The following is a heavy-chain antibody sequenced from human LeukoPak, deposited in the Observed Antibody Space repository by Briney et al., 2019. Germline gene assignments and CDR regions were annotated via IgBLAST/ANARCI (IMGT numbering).Heavy chain of an antibody. CDR3: ARVFSAFDY. Sequence: GGSLRLSCAVSGFTFDDYGMSWVRQAPGKGLEWVSSITWNGGSTAYADSVKGRFTISRDNAKNSLYLQMNSLRAEDTALYYCARVFSAFDYWGQGTLVTVSS. V-gene: IGHV3-20*04. J-gene: IGHJ4*02. CDR1: GFTFDDYG. D-gene: IGHD3-9*01. CDR2: ITWNGGST.